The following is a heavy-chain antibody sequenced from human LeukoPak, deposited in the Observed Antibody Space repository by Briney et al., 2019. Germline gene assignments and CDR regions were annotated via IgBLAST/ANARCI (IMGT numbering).Heavy chain of an antibody. Sequence: RSLRLSCAASGFTFSSYAMHWVRQAPGKGLEWVAVISYDGSNKYYADSVKGRFTISRDNSKNTLYLQMNSLRAEDTAVYYCAREDRHYYDSSGYWFWLNWGQGTLVTVSS. J-gene: IGHJ4*02. D-gene: IGHD3-22*01. CDR1: GFTFSSYA. V-gene: IGHV3-30-3*01. CDR3: AREDRHYYDSSGYWFWLN. CDR2: ISYDGSNK.